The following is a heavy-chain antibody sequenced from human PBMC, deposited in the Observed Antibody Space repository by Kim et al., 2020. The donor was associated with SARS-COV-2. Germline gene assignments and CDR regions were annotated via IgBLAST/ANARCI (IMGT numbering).Heavy chain of an antibody. Sequence: YYADSVKGRFTISRDNGKNALYLQMNSLRDGDTAVYVCARDFDWALDLGGQGTLVTVSS. D-gene: IGHD3-9*01. V-gene: IGHV3-48*02. CDR3: ARDFDWALDL. J-gene: IGHJ5*02.